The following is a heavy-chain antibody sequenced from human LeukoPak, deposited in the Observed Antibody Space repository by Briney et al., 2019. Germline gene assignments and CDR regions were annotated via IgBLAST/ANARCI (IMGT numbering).Heavy chain of an antibody. CDR2: IRYDGTNR. CDR3: AKSTQVGATVDAFDI. CDR1: GFTFSSYV. D-gene: IGHD1-26*01. V-gene: IGHV3-30*02. J-gene: IGHJ3*02. Sequence: GGSLRLSCAAYGFTFSSYVMHWVRQPPGKGLEWVAFIRYDGTNRYYADSVKGQFHITRDNYKNTLYLQMNSLRAEDTAVYYCAKSTQVGATVDAFDIWGQGTMVTVSS.